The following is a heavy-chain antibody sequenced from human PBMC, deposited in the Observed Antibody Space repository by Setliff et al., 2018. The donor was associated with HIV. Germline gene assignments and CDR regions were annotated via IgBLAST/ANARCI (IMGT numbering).Heavy chain of an antibody. CDR2: INLNSGNT. V-gene: IGHV1-2*06. CDR3: ARSCRSSGYCHFDY. J-gene: IGHJ4*02. CDR1: GYTFTGYY. D-gene: IGHD3-22*01. Sequence: ASVKVSCKASGYTFTGYYMHWVRQAPGQGLEWMGRINLNSGNTNYAQQFQGRVTMTRDTSINTAYMEVYRLRSDDTAVYFCARSCRSSGYCHFDYWGQGTLVTVSS.